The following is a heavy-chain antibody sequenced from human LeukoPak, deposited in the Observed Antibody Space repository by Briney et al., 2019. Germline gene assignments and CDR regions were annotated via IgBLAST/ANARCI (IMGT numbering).Heavy chain of an antibody. Sequence: KPSETLSLTCAVYGGSFSGYYWSWIRQPPGKGLEWIGEINHSGSTNYNPSLKSRVTISVDTSKNQFSLKLSSVTAADTAVYYCASGGSYRPYYFDYWGQGTLVTVSS. D-gene: IGHD1-26*01. CDR3: ASGGSYRPYYFDY. CDR1: GGSFSGYY. CDR2: INHSGST. J-gene: IGHJ4*02. V-gene: IGHV4-34*01.